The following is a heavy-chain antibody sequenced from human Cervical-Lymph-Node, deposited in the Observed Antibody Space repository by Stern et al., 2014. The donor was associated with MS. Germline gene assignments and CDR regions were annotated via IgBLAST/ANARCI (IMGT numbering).Heavy chain of an antibody. D-gene: IGHD6-19*01. Sequence: EVQLVESGGGLVQPGGSLRLSCAASGFTFSTDDMSWVRQAPGKGLEWVSVIRGSGDRTYYTDSVKGRFTISRDNSKNTLYLQMNSLRVEDTAIYYCVKGGWLDYWGQGILVTVSS. CDR2: IRGSGDRT. V-gene: IGHV3-23*04. J-gene: IGHJ4*02. CDR3: VKGGWLDY. CDR1: GFTFSTDD.